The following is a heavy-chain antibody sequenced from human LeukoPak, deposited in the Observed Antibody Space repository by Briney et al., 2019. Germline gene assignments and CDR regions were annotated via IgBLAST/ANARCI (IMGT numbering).Heavy chain of an antibody. Sequence: GRSLRLSCAASGFTFSSYGMHWVRQAPGKGLEWVAVIWYDGSNKYYADSVKGRFTISRDNSKNTLYLQMNSLRAEDTAVYYCARDSTPLGMDVWGQGTTVTVSS. V-gene: IGHV3-33*01. D-gene: IGHD2-2*01. CDR3: ARDSTPLGMDV. CDR1: GFTFSSYG. CDR2: IWYDGSNK. J-gene: IGHJ6*02.